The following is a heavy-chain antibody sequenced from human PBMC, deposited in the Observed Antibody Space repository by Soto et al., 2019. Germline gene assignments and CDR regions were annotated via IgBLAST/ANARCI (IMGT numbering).Heavy chain of an antibody. CDR3: ARLLPRYSSSTNFDY. Sequence: PSETLSLTCAVYGGSFSGYYWSWIRQPPGKGLEWIGEINHSGSTNYNPSLKSRVTISVDTSKNQFSLKLSSVTAADTAVYYCARLLPRYSSSTNFDYWGQGTLVTSPQ. CDR1: GGSFSGYY. CDR2: INHSGST. J-gene: IGHJ4*02. D-gene: IGHD6-6*01. V-gene: IGHV4-34*01.